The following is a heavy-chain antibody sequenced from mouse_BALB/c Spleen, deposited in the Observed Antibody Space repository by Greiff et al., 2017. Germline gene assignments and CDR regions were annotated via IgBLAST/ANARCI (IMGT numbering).Heavy chain of an antibody. CDR1: GFTFSSYA. CDR2: ISSGGST. V-gene: IGHV5-6-5*01. J-gene: IGHJ2*01. Sequence: DVKLVESGGGLVKPGGSLKLSCAASGFTFSSYAMSWVRQTPEKRLEWVASISSGGSTYYPDSVKGRFTISRDNARNILYLQMSSLRSEDTAMYYCARGELDYFDYWGQGTTLTVSS. CDR3: ARGELDYFDY.